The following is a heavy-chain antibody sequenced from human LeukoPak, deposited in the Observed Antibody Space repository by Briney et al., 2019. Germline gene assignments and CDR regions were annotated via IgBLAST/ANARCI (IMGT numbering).Heavy chain of an antibody. J-gene: IGHJ4*02. CDR2: ISSSSSTI. CDR1: GFTFSSYS. Sequence: PGGSLRLSCAASGFTFSSYSMNWVRQAPGKGLEWVPYISSSSSTIYYADSVKGRFTISRDNAENSLYLQMNSLRAEDTAIYYCANTAGYKVYWGQGTLVTVSS. CDR3: ANTAGYKVY. D-gene: IGHD1-14*01. V-gene: IGHV3-48*01.